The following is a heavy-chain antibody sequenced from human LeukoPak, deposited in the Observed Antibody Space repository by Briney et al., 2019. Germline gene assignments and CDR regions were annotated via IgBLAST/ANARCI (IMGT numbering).Heavy chain of an antibody. CDR3: ARSKIVVVPAAINSGFDY. D-gene: IGHD2-2*02. CDR2: INPNSGGT. Sequence: GASVKVSCTASGYTFTGYYMHWVRQAPGQGLEWMGWINPNSGGTNYAQKFQGRVTMTRDTSISTAYMELSRLRSDDTAVYYCARSKIVVVPAAINSGFDYWGQGTLVTVSS. V-gene: IGHV1-2*02. CDR1: GYTFTGYY. J-gene: IGHJ4*02.